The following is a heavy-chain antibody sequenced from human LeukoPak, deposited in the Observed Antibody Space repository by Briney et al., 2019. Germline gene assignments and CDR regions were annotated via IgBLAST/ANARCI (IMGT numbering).Heavy chain of an antibody. CDR3: GRDYLEWYFDL. J-gene: IGHJ2*01. V-gene: IGHV3-33*01. Sequence: PGGSLRLSCAASGFTFSSYGMHWVRQAPGKGLEWVAVIRYDGSTTYYADSVKGRFTISRDNSKNTLYLQMNSLRAEDTAVYYCGRDYLEWYFDLWGRGTLVTVSS. D-gene: IGHD1-1*01. CDR2: IRYDGSTT. CDR1: GFTFSSYG.